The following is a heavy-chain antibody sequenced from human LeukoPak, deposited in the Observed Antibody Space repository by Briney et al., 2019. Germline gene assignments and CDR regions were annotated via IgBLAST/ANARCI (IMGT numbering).Heavy chain of an antibody. CDR3: GRGWAVVPAAYDY. CDR1: GGSFSGYY. CDR2: INHSGST. V-gene: IGHV4-34*01. D-gene: IGHD2-2*01. J-gene: IGHJ4*02. Sequence: PSETLSLTCAVYGGSFSGYYWSWIRQPPGEGLEWIGEINHSGSTNYHPSLKSRVPIPVDKSKNQFFLKLSSVTAADPAVYYLGRGWAVVPAAYDYWGQGTLVTVSS.